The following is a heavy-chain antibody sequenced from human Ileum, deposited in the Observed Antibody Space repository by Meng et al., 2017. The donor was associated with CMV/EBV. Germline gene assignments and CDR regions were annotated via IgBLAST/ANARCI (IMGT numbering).Heavy chain of an antibody. Sequence: LLLMFCGLVVLPGGCLRLCCAASGFHFDYYSMHLVSQRPGKGLEWISFITWDGTNTDYAASVRGRFTISRDNRRHSLYLEMNSLRSEDTAFYFCARDGHWGQGTLVTVSS. V-gene: IGHV3-43*01. CDR1: GFHFDYYS. J-gene: IGHJ4*02. CDR2: ITWDGTNT. CDR3: ARDGH.